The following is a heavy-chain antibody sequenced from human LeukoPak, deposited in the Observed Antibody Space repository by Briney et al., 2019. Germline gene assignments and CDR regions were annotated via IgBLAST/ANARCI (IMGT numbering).Heavy chain of an antibody. J-gene: IGHJ4*02. CDR2: ISYDGNDK. CDR1: GFTFSNYA. D-gene: IGHD5-18*01. V-gene: IGHV3-30-3*01. Sequence: GGSLRLSCAASGFTFSNYAMHWVRQAPGKGLEWVAIISYDGNDKYYTDSVKGRFTISRDKSKNTLYLQMNSLRAEDTAVYYCARDRDTAMGLRGQGTLVTVSS. CDR3: ARDRDTAMGL.